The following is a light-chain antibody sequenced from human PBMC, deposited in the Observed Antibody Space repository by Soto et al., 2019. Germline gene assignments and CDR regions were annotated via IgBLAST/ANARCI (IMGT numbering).Light chain of an antibody. Sequence: DIQMTQSPSSLSASVGDRVTITCRASQSISTYLNWYQQKPGKAPKFLIYGSSSLQSGVPSRFSGSGSGTDFTLTIGSLQVEDFATYYCQQSYSFPRTFGQGTKVEIK. V-gene: IGKV1-39*01. CDR2: GSS. J-gene: IGKJ1*01. CDR1: QSISTY. CDR3: QQSYSFPRT.